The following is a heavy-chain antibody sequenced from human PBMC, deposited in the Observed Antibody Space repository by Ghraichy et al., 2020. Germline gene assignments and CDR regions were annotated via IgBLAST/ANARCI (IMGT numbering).Heavy chain of an antibody. J-gene: IGHJ3*02. CDR3: AKDNDFWSGYSEFDAFDI. CDR1: GFTFDDYA. D-gene: IGHD3-3*01. Sequence: GGSLRLTCAASGFTFDDYAMHWVRQAPGKGLEWVSGISWNSGSIGYADSVKGRFTISRDNAKNSLYLQMNSLRAEDTALYYCAKDNDFWSGYSEFDAFDIGGQGTMVTVSS. V-gene: IGHV3-9*01. CDR2: ISWNSGSI.